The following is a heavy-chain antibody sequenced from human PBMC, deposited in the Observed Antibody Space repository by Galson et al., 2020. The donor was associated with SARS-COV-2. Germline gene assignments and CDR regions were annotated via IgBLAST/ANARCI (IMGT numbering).Heavy chain of an antibody. CDR3: AKASSDSYCSSTTCPIADY. Sequence: GSLRLSCAASGFLFSGYSMSWVRQAPGKGLEWVSTISGSGGDTYYADSVKGRFTISRDNSKSTLYLQMNSLRAGDTAVYYCAKASSDSYCSSTTCPIADYWGQGTLVTVSS. D-gene: IGHD2-2*01. V-gene: IGHV3-23*01. CDR1: GFLFSGYS. CDR2: ISGSGGDT. J-gene: IGHJ4*02.